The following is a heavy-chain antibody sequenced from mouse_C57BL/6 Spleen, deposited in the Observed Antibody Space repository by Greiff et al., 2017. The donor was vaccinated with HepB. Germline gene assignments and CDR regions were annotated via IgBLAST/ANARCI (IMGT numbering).Heavy chain of an antibody. V-gene: IGHV1-69*01. CDR1: GYTFTSYW. Sequence: QVQLQQPGAELVMPEASVKLSCKASGYTFTSYWMHWVKQRPGQGLEWIGEIDPSDSYTNYNQKFKGKSTLTVDKSSSTAYMQLSSLTSEDSAVYYCARRAMDYWGQGTSVTVSS. CDR2: IDPSDSYT. J-gene: IGHJ4*01. CDR3: ARRAMDY.